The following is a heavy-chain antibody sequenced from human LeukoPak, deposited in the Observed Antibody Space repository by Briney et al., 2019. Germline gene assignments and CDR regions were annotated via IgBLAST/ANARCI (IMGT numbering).Heavy chain of an antibody. D-gene: IGHD3-10*01. Sequence: SETLSHTCTVSGGSISSRSYYWGWIRQPPGKGLEWIGNIYYSGSSYYNPSLKSRVTISVDTSKNQLSLKLTSVTAADTAVYYCARGSSSGRSGHDAFDIWGQGTMVTVSS. CDR3: ARGSSSGRSGHDAFDI. V-gene: IGHV4-39*07. J-gene: IGHJ3*02. CDR2: IYYSGSS. CDR1: GGSISSRSYY.